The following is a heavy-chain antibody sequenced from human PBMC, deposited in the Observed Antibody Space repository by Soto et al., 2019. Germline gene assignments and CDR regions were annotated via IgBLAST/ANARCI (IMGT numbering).Heavy chain of an antibody. J-gene: IGHJ4*02. V-gene: IGHV4-4*02. CDR1: NASISNDRW. Sequence: SETLSLTWAVSNASISNDRWWTWVRQSPGKGLEWIGEIFHSGSTNYNPSLRSRVTVSVDKSKNQFSLKLTSVTAADTAVYYCARINYHGFRNFDHWGQGTLVTVSS. CDR2: IFHSGST. D-gene: IGHD3-10*01. CDR3: ARINYHGFRNFDH.